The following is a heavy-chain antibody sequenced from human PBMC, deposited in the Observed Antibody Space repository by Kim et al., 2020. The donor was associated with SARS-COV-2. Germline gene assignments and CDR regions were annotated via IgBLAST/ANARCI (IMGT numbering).Heavy chain of an antibody. CDR3: ARHDLDGYDPKGSYYFDY. CDR1: GYSFTSYW. Sequence: GESLKISCKGSGYSFTSYWIGWVRQMPGKGLEWMGIIYPGDSDTRYSPSFQGQVTISADKSISTAYLQWSSLKASDTAMYYCARHDLDGYDPKGSYYFDYWGQGTLVTVSS. J-gene: IGHJ4*02. D-gene: IGHD5-12*01. CDR2: IYPGDSDT. V-gene: IGHV5-51*01.